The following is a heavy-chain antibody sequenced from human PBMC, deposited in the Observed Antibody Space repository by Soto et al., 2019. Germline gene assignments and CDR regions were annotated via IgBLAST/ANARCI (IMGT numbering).Heavy chain of an antibody. Sequence: PSETLSLTCAVDGGSFIGYYWSWIRQPPGKGLEWIGEVIHSGSTNCNPSLKSRVTVSVDTSRNQFSLKLTSVTAADTAVYYCARGPYVDNYYAMDVWGQGTTVTVSS. V-gene: IGHV4-34*01. D-gene: IGHD4-17*01. CDR3: ARGPYVDNYYAMDV. J-gene: IGHJ6*02. CDR1: GGSFIGYY. CDR2: VIHSGST.